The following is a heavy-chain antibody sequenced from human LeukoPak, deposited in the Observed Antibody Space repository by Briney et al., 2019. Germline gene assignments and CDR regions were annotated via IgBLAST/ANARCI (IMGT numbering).Heavy chain of an antibody. CDR2: IYYSGST. Sequence: PSETLSLTCTVSGGSISSGGYYWSWIRQHPGKGLEWIGYIYYSGSTYYNPSLKSRVTISVDTSKNQFSLKLSSVTAADTAVYYCARGPRVRLGYIVVVPAASFDYWGQGTLVTVSS. D-gene: IGHD2-2*01. V-gene: IGHV4-31*03. J-gene: IGHJ4*02. CDR1: GGSISSGGYY. CDR3: ARGPRVRLGYIVVVPAASFDY.